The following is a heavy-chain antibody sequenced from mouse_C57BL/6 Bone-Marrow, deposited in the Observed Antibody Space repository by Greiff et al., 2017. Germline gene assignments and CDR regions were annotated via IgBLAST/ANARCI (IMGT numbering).Heavy chain of an antibody. Sequence: VQLQQSGPELVKPGASVKISCKASGYAFSSSWMNWVKQRPGKGLEWIGRIYPGDGDTNYNGKFKGKATLTADKSSSTAYMQLSSLTSEDSAVYFCAREGWFLPWFAYWGQGTLVTVSA. J-gene: IGHJ3*01. CDR3: AREGWFLPWFAY. V-gene: IGHV1-82*01. D-gene: IGHD2-3*01. CDR2: IYPGDGDT. CDR1: GYAFSSSW.